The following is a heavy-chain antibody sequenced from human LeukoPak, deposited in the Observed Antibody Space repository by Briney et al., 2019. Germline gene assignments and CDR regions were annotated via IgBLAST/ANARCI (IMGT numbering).Heavy chain of an antibody. CDR3: ARVLLPMSLIRDYPSY. J-gene: IGHJ4*02. CDR1: GFTFSSYA. V-gene: IGHV3-30-3*01. Sequence: GRSLRLSCAASGFTFSSYAMHWVRQAPGKGLEWVAVISYDGSNKYYADSVKGRFTISRDSSKNTLYLQMNSLRAEDTAVYYCARVLLPMSLIRDYPSYWGQGTLVTVSS. CDR2: ISYDGSNK. D-gene: IGHD4-17*01.